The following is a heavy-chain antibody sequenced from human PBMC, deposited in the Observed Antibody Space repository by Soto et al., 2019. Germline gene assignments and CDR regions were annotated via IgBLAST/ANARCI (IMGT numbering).Heavy chain of an antibody. V-gene: IGHV3-30*18. CDR2: ISYDGSNK. D-gene: IGHD3-9*01. Sequence: GGSLRLSCAASGFTFSSYGMHWVRQAPGKGLEWVAVISYDGSNKYYADSVKGRFTISRDNSKNTLYLEMNSLRAEDTAVYYCAKDGNFDWLFRAGAFDIWGQGTMVTVSS. J-gene: IGHJ3*02. CDR3: AKDGNFDWLFRAGAFDI. CDR1: GFTFSSYG.